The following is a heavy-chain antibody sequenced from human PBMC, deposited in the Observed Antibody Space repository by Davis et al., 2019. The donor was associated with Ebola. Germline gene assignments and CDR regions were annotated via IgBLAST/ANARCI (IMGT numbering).Heavy chain of an antibody. CDR2: ISYDGSNK. Sequence: PGGSLRLSCAASGFNYGMHWVRQAPGKGLEWVTVISYDGSNKYYADSVKGRFTISRDNSKNTLYLQMNSLRPEDTAVYYCAKGGGTAHFDSWGQGTLVTVSS. D-gene: IGHD3-16*01. V-gene: IGHV3-30*18. CDR1: GFNYG. CDR3: AKGGGTAHFDS. J-gene: IGHJ4*02.